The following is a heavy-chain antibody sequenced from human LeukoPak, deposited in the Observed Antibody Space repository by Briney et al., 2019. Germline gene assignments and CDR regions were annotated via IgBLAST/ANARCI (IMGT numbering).Heavy chain of an antibody. CDR1: GGSISSYY. CDR2: VYYSGSP. CDR3: GRHGAVLVGDQLDL. D-gene: IGHD1-26*01. J-gene: IGHJ2*01. V-gene: IGHV4-59*08. Sequence: SETLSLTCTVSGGSISSYYWSWIRQPPGKGLEWIGYVYYSGSPNYNPSLKSRVTISEDTPSNQFSLKLRSVTAADPAVYYCGRHGAVLVGDQLDLWGRGTLVTVSS.